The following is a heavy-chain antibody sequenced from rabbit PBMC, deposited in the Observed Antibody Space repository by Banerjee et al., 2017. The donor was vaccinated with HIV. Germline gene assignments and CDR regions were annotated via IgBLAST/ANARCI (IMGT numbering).Heavy chain of an antibody. V-gene: IGHV1S40*01. J-gene: IGHJ3*01. Sequence: WAKGRFTISKTSSTTVTLQMTSLTAADTATYFCARDDNDGWGASLWGQGTLVTVS. D-gene: IGHD4-1*01. CDR3: ARDDNDGWGASL.